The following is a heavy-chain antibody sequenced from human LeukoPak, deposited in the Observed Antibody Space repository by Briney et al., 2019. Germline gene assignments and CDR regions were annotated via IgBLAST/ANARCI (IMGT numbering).Heavy chain of an antibody. J-gene: IGHJ4*02. Sequence: SETLSLTCTVSGGSISSDYWSGIRRPPGKGLEWSGDIYYTGATYYNPSLTSRVTISLDTSKNQFSLKLSSVTAADAAVYYCARAGYSYGTGYYFDYWGQGALVTVSS. V-gene: IGHV4-59*01. D-gene: IGHD5-18*01. CDR3: ARAGYSYGTGYYFDY. CDR1: GGSISSDY. CDR2: IYYTGAT.